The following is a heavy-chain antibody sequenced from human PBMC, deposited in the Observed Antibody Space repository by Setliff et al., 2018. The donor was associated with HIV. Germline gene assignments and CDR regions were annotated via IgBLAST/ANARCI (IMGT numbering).Heavy chain of an antibody. Sequence: PSETLSLTCTVSGDSTSSSSSYWGWIRQPPGKGLEWMGSIYYSGTTYYNPSLKSRVTISVDPSKNQFSLKLNSVTAADTAVYYCARTRGYTYGYIDSWAQGTLVTVSS. CDR1: GDSTSSSSSY. V-gene: IGHV4-39*01. J-gene: IGHJ4*02. CDR2: IYYSGTT. CDR3: ARTRGYTYGYIDS. D-gene: IGHD5-18*01.